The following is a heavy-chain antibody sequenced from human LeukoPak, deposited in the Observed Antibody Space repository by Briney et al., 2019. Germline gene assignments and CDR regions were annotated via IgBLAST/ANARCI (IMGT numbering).Heavy chain of an antibody. J-gene: IGHJ4*02. CDR1: GYTLTELS. CDR3: ATDWAAAGSAPFDY. CDR2: FDPEDGET. Sequence: ASVKVSCKVSGYTLTELSMHWVRQAPGKGLEWMGGFDPEDGETIYAQKFQGRVTMTEDTSTDTAYMELSSLRSEDTAVYYCATDWAAAGSAPFDYWGQGTLVTVSS. V-gene: IGHV1-24*01. D-gene: IGHD6-13*01.